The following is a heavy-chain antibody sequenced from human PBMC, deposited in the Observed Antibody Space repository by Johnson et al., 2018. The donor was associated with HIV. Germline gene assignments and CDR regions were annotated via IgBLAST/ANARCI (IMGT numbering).Heavy chain of an antibody. J-gene: IGHJ3*02. D-gene: IGHD6-6*01. CDR3: ATSGLTLGSSSSHAFDI. CDR1: GFTFSSYA. V-gene: IGHV3-30-3*01. CDR2: ISYDGSNK. Sequence: QVYLVESGGGVVQPGRSLRLSCAASGFTFSSYAMHWVRQAPGKGLEWVAVISYDGSNKYYADSVKGRFTISRDNSKNTLYLQMKSLRAGDSAMYYCATSGLTLGSSSSHAFDIWGQGTMVTVSS.